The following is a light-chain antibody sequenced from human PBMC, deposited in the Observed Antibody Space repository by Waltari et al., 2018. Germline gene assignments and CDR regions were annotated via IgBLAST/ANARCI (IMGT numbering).Light chain of an antibody. CDR3: QQRSTWPPSVT. CDR2: DAS. Sequence: EIVLTQSPATLSFSPGARAPVSCRASQSIDSSLGWYQHKPGQPPRLLIYDASIRATGIPARFSGSGSGTDFTLTITSLEPEDFAVYYCQQRSTWPPSVTFGQGTKLEI. CDR1: QSIDSS. J-gene: IGKJ2*01. V-gene: IGKV3-11*01.